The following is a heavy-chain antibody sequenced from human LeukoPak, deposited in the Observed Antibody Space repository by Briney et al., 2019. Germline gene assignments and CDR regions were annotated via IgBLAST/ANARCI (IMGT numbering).Heavy chain of an antibody. D-gene: IGHD2/OR15-2a*01. CDR1: GGSMKNSF. V-gene: IGHV4-59*01. Sequence: NPSETLSLTCSVSGGSMKNSFWSWIRQPPGKGLGWIGYVSDTGITNSNPSLKSRVTFSIDTSKDQFYLKLRSVTAADTALYFCARNRFQLSGAYWFDPWGRGTLVTVSS. CDR3: ARNRFQLSGAYWFDP. CDR2: VSDTGIT. J-gene: IGHJ5*02.